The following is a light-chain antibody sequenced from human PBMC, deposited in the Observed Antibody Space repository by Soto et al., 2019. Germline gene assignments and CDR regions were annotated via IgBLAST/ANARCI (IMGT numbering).Light chain of an antibody. CDR3: QQRRSWPPYT. J-gene: IGKJ2*01. V-gene: IGKV3-11*01. CDR2: DAS. Sequence: EIVLTQSPATLSLSPGERATLSCRASQSVSSSLAWYQQKPGQAPRLLIYDASNRATGIPARFSGSGSGTDFTLTISSLEPEVFAVYYCQQRRSWPPYTFGQGTKLEIK. CDR1: QSVSSS.